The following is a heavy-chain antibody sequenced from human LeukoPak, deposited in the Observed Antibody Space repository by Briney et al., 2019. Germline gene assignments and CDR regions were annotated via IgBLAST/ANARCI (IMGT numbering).Heavy chain of an antibody. CDR2: IYYSGST. D-gene: IGHD3-9*01. CDR3: ARYSYDILTGYPKGWFDP. CDR1: GGSISSSSYY. V-gene: IGHV4-39*07. Sequence: SETLSLTCTVSGGSISSSSYYWGWIRQPPGKGLEWIESIYYSGSTYYNPSLKSRVTISVDTSKNQFSLKLSSVTAADTAVYYCARYSYDILTGYPKGWFDPWGQGTLVTVSS. J-gene: IGHJ5*02.